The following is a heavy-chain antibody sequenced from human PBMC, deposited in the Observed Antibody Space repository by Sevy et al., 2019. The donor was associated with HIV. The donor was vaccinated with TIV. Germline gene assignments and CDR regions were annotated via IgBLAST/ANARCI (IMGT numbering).Heavy chain of an antibody. CDR3: ARALGSGIGEYYYYYYGMDV. CDR2: ISSSGSTI. J-gene: IGHJ6*02. D-gene: IGHD3-10*01. CDR1: GFTFSDYY. Sequence: GGSLRLSCAASGFTFSDYYMSWIRQAPGKGLEWVSYISSSGSTIYYADSVKGGFTISRDNAKNSLYLQMNSLRAEDTAVYYCARALGSGIGEYYYYYYGMDVWGQGTTVTVSS. V-gene: IGHV3-11*01.